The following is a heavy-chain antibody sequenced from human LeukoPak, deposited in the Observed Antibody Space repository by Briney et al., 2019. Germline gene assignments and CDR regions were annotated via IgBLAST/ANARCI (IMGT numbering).Heavy chain of an antibody. CDR1: GGSISSSSYY. V-gene: IGHV4-39*07. J-gene: IGHJ4*02. CDR2: IYYSGST. D-gene: IGHD2-15*01. Sequence: PSETLSLTCTVSGGSISSSSYYWGWIRQPPGKGLEWIGSIYYSGSTNYNPSLKSRVTISVDTSKNQFSLKLSSVTAADTAVYYCARGYCSGGSCQYYWGQGTLVTVSS. CDR3: ARGYCSGGSCQYY.